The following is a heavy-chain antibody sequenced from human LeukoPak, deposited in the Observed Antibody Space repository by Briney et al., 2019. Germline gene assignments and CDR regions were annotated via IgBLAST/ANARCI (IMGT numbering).Heavy chain of an antibody. CDR3: ASLDSRYYFDY. CDR2: ISYDGSNK. J-gene: IGHJ4*02. V-gene: IGHV3-30-3*01. D-gene: IGHD3/OR15-3a*01. CDR1: GFTFSSYA. Sequence: GGSLRLSCAASGFTFSSYAMHWVRQAPGKGLEWVAVISYDGSNKYYAGSVKGRFTISRDNSKNTLYLQMNSLRAEDTAVYYCASLDSRYYFDYWGEGTLVTVSS.